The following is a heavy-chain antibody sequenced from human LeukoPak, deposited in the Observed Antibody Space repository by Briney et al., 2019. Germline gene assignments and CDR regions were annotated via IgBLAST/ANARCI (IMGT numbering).Heavy chain of an antibody. V-gene: IGHV3-33*06. Sequence: PGRSLRLSCAASGFTFSSYGMHWVRQAPGKGLEWVAVIWYDGSNKYYADSVKGRFTISRDNSKNTLYLQMNSLRAEDTAVYYCAKSRWYSGSSNYYYMDVWGKGTTVTVSS. J-gene: IGHJ6*03. CDR3: AKSRWYSGSSNYYYMDV. CDR2: IWYDGSNK. D-gene: IGHD1-26*01. CDR1: GFTFSSYG.